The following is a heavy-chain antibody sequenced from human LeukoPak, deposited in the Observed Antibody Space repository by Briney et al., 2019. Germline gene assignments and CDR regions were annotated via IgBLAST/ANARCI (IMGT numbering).Heavy chain of an antibody. CDR2: IYTSGST. D-gene: IGHD3-10*01. J-gene: IGHJ3*02. CDR3: ARGAIDYYGSEDAFDI. V-gene: IGHV4-61*02. CDR1: GGSISSGSYY. Sequence: SETLSLTCTVSGGSISSGSYYWSWLRQPAGKGLEWIGRIYTSGSTNYNPSLKSRVTISVDTSKNQFSLKLSSVTAADTAVYYCARGAIDYYGSEDAFDIWGQGTMVTVSS.